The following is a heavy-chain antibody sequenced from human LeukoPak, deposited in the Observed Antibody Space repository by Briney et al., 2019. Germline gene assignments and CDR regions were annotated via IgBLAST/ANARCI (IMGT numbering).Heavy chain of an antibody. V-gene: IGHV3-23*01. Sequence: GGSLRLSCSASGFTFSNSAMTWVRQAPGKGLEWVLSISAGGSNTNHADSVKGRFTISRDNSKSTLYLQMNSLRVEDTDIYYCANALSVPNWNRTPFDFWGQGTLVTVSS. D-gene: IGHD1-1*01. CDR2: ISAGGSNT. CDR3: ANALSVPNWNRTPFDF. J-gene: IGHJ4*02. CDR1: GFTFSNSA.